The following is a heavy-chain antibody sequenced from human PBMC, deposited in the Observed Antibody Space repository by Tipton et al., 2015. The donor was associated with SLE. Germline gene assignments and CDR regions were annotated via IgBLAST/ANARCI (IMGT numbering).Heavy chain of an antibody. Sequence: QLVQSGGALVKPGSSLRLSCAASGFSFSNAWMNWVRQAPGKGLEWVANIIQDGSETHYADSVEGRFTIFRDNAKKSLYLQMNSLRAEDTAMYYCVRGLRTFDYWGQGTLVTVSS. D-gene: IGHD5/OR15-5a*01. CDR2: IIQDGSET. V-gene: IGHV3-7*03. CDR3: VRGLRTFDY. CDR1: GFSFSNAW. J-gene: IGHJ4*02.